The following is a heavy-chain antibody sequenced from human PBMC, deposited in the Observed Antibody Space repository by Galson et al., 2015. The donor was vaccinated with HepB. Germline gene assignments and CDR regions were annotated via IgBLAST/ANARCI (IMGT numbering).Heavy chain of an antibody. D-gene: IGHD2-15*01. Sequence: SGAEVKKPGESLKISCKGSGYSFTNHWIAWVRQMPGKGLEWMGVIYPGDSETKYYQSFQGQVTISADKSISTAYLQWSSLKASDTAIYYCARRMGGSKGFDYWGQGTLVTVSS. CDR3: ARRMGGSKGFDY. V-gene: IGHV5-51*01. CDR2: IYPGDSET. J-gene: IGHJ4*02. CDR1: GYSFTNHW.